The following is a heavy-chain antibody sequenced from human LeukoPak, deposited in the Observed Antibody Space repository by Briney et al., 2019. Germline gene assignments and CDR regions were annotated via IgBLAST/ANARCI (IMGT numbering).Heavy chain of an antibody. Sequence: ASVKVSCKASGYTFTSYYMHWVRQAPGQGLEWMGIINPSGGSTSYAQKFQGRVTITADESTSTAYMELSSLRSEDTAVYYCAGRSGWYLVNWFDPWGQGTLVTVSS. CDR1: GYTFTSYY. V-gene: IGHV1-46*01. CDR3: AGRSGWYLVNWFDP. CDR2: INPSGGST. J-gene: IGHJ5*02. D-gene: IGHD6-19*01.